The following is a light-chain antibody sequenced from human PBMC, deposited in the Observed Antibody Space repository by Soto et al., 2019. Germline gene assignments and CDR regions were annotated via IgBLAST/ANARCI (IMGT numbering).Light chain of an antibody. J-gene: IGKJ4*01. CDR2: AAS. CDR3: QQLNSYPT. V-gene: IGKV1-9*01. Sequence: IQLTQSPSSLSASVGDRVTITCRASQGISSYLAWYQQKPGKAPKLLIDAASTLQSGVPSRFSGSGSGTDFTLTISILKPEDFAAFYCQQLNSYPTFGGGTKVDIK. CDR1: QGISSY.